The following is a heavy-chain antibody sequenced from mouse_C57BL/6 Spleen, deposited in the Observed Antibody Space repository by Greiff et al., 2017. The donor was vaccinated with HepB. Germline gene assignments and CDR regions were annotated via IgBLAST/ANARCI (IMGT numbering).Heavy chain of an antibody. V-gene: IGHV1-82*01. D-gene: IGHD1-1*01. CDR3: ARSNYYGSPWYFDY. CDR1: GYAFSSSW. J-gene: IGHJ2*01. Sequence: VQLQQSGPELVKPGASVKISCKASGYAFSSSWMNWVKQRPGKGLEWIGRIYPGDGDTNYNGKFKGKATLTADKSSSTAYMQLSSLTSEDSAVYFCARSNYYGSPWYFDYWGQGTTLTVSS. CDR2: IYPGDGDT.